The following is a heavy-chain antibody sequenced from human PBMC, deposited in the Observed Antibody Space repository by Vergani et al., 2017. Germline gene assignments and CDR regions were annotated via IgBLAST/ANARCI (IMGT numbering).Heavy chain of an antibody. CDR1: GYSFTSYW. CDR2: IYPGDSDT. Sequence: EVQLVQSGAEVKKPGESLKISCKGSGYSFTSYWIGWVRQMPGKGLEWMGIIYPGDSDTRYSPSFQGQVTISADKSISTAYLQWSSLKASDTAMYYCGRRGDYYGSGSYPPDYWGQGTLVTVSS. D-gene: IGHD3-10*01. J-gene: IGHJ4*02. V-gene: IGHV5-51*01. CDR3: GRRGDYYGSGSYPPDY.